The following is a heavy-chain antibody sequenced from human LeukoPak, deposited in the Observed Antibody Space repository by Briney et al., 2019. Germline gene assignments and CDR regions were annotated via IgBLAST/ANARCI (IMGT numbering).Heavy chain of an antibody. V-gene: IGHV3-30-3*01. J-gene: IGHJ1*01. D-gene: IGHD3-22*01. CDR3: ARGVSYYDSSGYYNEYFQH. Sequence: GGSLRLSCAASRFTFSSYAMHWVRQAPGKGLEWVAVISYDGSNKYYADSVKGRFTISRDNSKNTLYLQMNSLRAEDTAVYYCARGVSYYDSSGYYNEYFQHWGQGTLVTVSS. CDR1: RFTFSSYA. CDR2: ISYDGSNK.